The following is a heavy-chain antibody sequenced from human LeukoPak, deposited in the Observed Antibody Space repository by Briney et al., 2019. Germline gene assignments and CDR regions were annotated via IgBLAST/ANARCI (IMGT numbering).Heavy chain of an antibody. Sequence: SETLSLTCAVYGGSFSDYSWTWIRQAPGEGLEWIGEINHNGGTNHNPSLVSRVIMSVDTSKNQFSLKVSSVTAADTAVYYCARVAYRYSINDWSRTGLGAYATKYYYYMDVWGKGTTVTVSS. CDR3: ARVAYRYSINDWSRTGLGAYATKYYYYMDV. V-gene: IGHV4-34*01. CDR2: INHNGGT. J-gene: IGHJ6*03. D-gene: IGHD3-9*01. CDR1: GGSFSDYS.